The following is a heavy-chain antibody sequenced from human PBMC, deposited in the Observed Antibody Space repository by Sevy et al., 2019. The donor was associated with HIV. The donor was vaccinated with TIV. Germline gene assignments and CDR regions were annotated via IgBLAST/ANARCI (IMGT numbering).Heavy chain of an antibody. CDR3: ARGGGNGWYYFDY. D-gene: IGHD6-19*01. CDR2: IIPILGTT. V-gene: IGHV1-69*13. CDR1: GGTSTTSG. Sequence: ASVKVSCEASGGTSTTSGISWVRHVPGQGLEWMGGIIPILGTTNYAQKFQDRVTITADESTSTAYMELSSLRSEDTAVYYCARGGGNGWYYFDYWGQETLVTVSS. J-gene: IGHJ4*02.